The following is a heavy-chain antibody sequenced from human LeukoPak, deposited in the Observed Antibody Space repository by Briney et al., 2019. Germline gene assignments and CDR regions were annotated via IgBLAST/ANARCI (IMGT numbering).Heavy chain of an antibody. V-gene: IGHV3-21*01. D-gene: IGHD2-2*02. J-gene: IGHJ1*01. CDR1: GFTFSSYS. CDR3: ASTCSSTSCYTWDYFQH. CDR2: ISSSSSYV. Sequence: PGGSLRLSCAASGFTFSSYSMNWVRQAPGKGLEWVSSISSSSSYVYYADSVKGRSTISRDNAKNSLYLQMNSLRAEDTAVYYCASTCSSTSCYTWDYFQHWGQGTLVTVSS.